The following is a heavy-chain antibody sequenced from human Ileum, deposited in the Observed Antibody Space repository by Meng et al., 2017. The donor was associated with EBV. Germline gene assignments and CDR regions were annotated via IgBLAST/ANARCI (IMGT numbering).Heavy chain of an antibody. V-gene: IGHV4-4*02. CDR1: GAFIRRSHW. D-gene: IGHD4-11*01. Sequence: APFEEAGTGRVRTAGTLSLIGAVSGAFIRRSHWWPWLRQPPGKGLEWIGEMHPSGSTYYNPSLKSRVTISLDTFNNQFFLRLTSLTAADTAVYYCAKANDYSLNSWGQGTLVTVSS. CDR3: AKANDYSLNS. J-gene: IGHJ4*02. CDR2: MHPSGST.